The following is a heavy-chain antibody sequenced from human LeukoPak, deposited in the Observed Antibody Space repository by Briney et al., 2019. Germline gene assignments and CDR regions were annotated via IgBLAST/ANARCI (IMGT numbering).Heavy chain of an antibody. Sequence: TSETLSLTCAVYGGSFSGYYWSWIRQPPGKGLEWIGGINHSGSTNYNPSLKSRVTISVDTSKNQFSLKLSSVTAADTAVYYCATASWVRSYYYDSSGYPNYYYMDVWGKGTTVTVSS. V-gene: IGHV4-34*01. D-gene: IGHD3-22*01. CDR1: GGSFSGYY. J-gene: IGHJ6*03. CDR3: ATASWVRSYYYDSSGYPNYYYMDV. CDR2: INHSGST.